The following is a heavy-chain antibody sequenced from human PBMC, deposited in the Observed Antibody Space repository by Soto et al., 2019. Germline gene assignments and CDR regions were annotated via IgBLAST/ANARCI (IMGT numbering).Heavy chain of an antibody. J-gene: IGHJ4*02. V-gene: IGHV1-69*12. Sequence: QVQLVQSGAEVKKPGSSVKVSCKASGGTFSSYAISWVRQAPGQGLEWMGGFIPIFGTANYAQKFQGRVTITADESTSTAYMELSSLRSEDTAVYYCASTPRYCGGDCYPPGFDYWGQGTLVTVSS. CDR3: ASTPRYCGGDCYPPGFDY. D-gene: IGHD2-21*02. CDR2: FIPIFGTA. CDR1: GGTFSSYA.